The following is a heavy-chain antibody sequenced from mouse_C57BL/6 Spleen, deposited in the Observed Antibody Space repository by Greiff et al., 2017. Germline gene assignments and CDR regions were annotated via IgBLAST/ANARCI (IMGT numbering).Heavy chain of an antibody. V-gene: IGHV1-82*01. CDR2: IYPGDGDT. D-gene: IGHD2-3*01. Sequence: VKLVESGPELVKPGASVKISCKASGYAFSSSWMNWVKQRPGKGLEWIGRIYPGDGDTNYNGKFKGKATLTADKSSSPAYMQLSSLTSEDSAVYFCEGGGDGLFAYWGQGTLVTVSA. CDR3: EGGGDGLFAY. CDR1: GYAFSSSW. J-gene: IGHJ3*01.